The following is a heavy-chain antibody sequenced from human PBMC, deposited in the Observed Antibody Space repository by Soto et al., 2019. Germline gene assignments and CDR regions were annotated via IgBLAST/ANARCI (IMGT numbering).Heavy chain of an antibody. CDR3: ARGDCVGGTCYSLAGSFYYYMDV. CDR1: GFTFSNYW. J-gene: IGHJ6*03. D-gene: IGHD2-15*01. CDR2: INSDGSVS. Sequence: EVQLVESGGGLVQPGGSLRLSWVASGFTFSNYWMYWVRQAPGEGLVWVSRINSDGSVSSYADSVKGRLTISRDNVKNTLYLQMDSLRAEDTAVYYCARGDCVGGTCYSLAGSFYYYMDVWGKGTTVTVFS. V-gene: IGHV3-74*01.